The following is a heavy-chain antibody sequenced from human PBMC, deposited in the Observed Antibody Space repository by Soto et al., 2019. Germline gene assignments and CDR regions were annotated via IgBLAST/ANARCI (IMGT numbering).Heavy chain of an antibody. CDR1: GFTFSSYA. V-gene: IGHV3-64*01. D-gene: IGHD2-15*01. CDR2: ISSNGGST. CDR3: ARAYCSGGSCSDY. Sequence: GGSLRLSCAAPGFTFSSYAMHWVRQAPGKGLEYVSAISSNGGSTYYANSVKGRFTISRDNSKNTLYLQMGSLRAEDMAVYYCARAYCSGGSCSDYWGQGTLVTVSS. J-gene: IGHJ4*02.